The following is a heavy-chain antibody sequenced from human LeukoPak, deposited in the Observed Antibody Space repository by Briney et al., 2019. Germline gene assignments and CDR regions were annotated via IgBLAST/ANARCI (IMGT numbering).Heavy chain of an antibody. CDR1: GFTFSSYW. V-gene: IGHV3-53*01. CDR2: IYSGGST. CDR3: TKDRLHGSGSYSYDY. J-gene: IGHJ4*02. Sequence: GGSLRLSCAASGFTFSSYWMSWVRQAPGKGLEWVSVIYSGGSTYYADSVKGRFTISRDNSKNTLYLQMNSLRAEDTAVYYCTKDRLHGSGSYSYDYWGQGTLVTVSS. D-gene: IGHD3-10*01.